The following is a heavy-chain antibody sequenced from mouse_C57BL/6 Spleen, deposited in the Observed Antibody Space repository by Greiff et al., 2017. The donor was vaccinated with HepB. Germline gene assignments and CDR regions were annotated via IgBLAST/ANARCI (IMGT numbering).Heavy chain of an antibody. CDR2: IYPGDGDT. D-gene: IGHD1-1*01. CDR1: GYAFSSSW. V-gene: IGHV1-82*01. J-gene: IGHJ4*01. CDR3: AREGVLRWDY. Sequence: QVQLQQSGPELVKPGASVKISCKASGYAFSSSWMNWVKQRPGKGLEWIGRIYPGDGDTNYNGKFKGKATLTADKSSSTAYMQLSSLTSEDSAVDFCAREGVLRWDYWGQGTSVTVSS.